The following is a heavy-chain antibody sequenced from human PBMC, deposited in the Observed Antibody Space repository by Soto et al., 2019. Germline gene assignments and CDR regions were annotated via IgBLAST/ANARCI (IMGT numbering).Heavy chain of an antibody. CDR1: GGTFSSYS. CDR2: IIPSFGTA. J-gene: IGHJ4*02. Sequence: QVQLVQSGAEVKKPGSSVKVSCKASGGTFSSYSINWVRQAPGQGLEWMGEIIPSFGTANYAQKFQGRVTITAYESTSTAYMELSSLRSEDTAVYYCARDGGRHAGGIDYWGQGTLVTVSS. V-gene: IGHV1-69*01. CDR3: ARDGGRHAGGIDY. D-gene: IGHD1-26*01.